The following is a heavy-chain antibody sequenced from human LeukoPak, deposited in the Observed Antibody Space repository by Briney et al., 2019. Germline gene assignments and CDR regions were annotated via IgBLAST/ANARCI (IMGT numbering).Heavy chain of an antibody. V-gene: IGHV3-9*01. CDR3: AKDILGNPCNYFDY. CDR1: GFTFDDYA. J-gene: IGHJ4*02. D-gene: IGHD7-27*01. Sequence: PGGSLRLSCAASGFTFDDYAIHWVRQAPGKGLEWVPGISWNSGSIGYADSVKGRFTISRDNAKNSLYLQMNSLRAEDTALYYCAKDILGNPCNYFDYWGQGTLVTVSS. CDR2: ISWNSGSI.